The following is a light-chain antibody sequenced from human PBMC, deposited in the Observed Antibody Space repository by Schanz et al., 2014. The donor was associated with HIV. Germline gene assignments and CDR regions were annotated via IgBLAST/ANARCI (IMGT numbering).Light chain of an antibody. CDR3: QQYGSSPLT. CDR1: QRLSSAY. V-gene: IGKV3-20*01. Sequence: EIVLTQSPGSLSLSPGGRATLSCGASQRLSSAYLAWYQQKRDQPPRLVIYATSTRAVGIPDRFSGTGSGTDFTLTISSLEPEDFAVYYCQQYGSSPLTFGGGTKLEIK. CDR2: ATS. J-gene: IGKJ4*01.